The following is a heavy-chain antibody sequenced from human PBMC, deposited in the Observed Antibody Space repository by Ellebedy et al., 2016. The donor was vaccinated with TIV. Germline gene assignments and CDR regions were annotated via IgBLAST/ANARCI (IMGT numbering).Heavy chain of an antibody. CDR1: GFTFSSYW. Sequence: GESLKISCAASGFTFSSYWMHWVRQAPGKGLVWVSRINGDGSITNYADSVKGRFTISRDNAKNTLYLQMNSLRAEDTAVYFCARVARRAVAGTRFFDYWGQGTLVTVSS. V-gene: IGHV3-74*01. D-gene: IGHD6-19*01. CDR2: INGDGSIT. CDR3: ARVARRAVAGTRFFDY. J-gene: IGHJ4*02.